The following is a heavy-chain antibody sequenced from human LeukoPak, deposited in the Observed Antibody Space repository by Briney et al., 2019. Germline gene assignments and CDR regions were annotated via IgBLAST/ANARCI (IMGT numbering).Heavy chain of an antibody. Sequence: GGSLRLSCAASGFTFSVYWMHWVRQAPGKGLVWVARIKSDGIYAAYADSVKGRFTISRDNAKNTLYLQMNSLRPEDTAVYYCAKDSLAGYLRGYFDDWGQGTQVTVSS. D-gene: IGHD3-9*01. CDR1: GFTFSVYW. CDR2: IKSDGIYA. CDR3: AKDSLAGYLRGYFDD. J-gene: IGHJ4*02. V-gene: IGHV3-74*01.